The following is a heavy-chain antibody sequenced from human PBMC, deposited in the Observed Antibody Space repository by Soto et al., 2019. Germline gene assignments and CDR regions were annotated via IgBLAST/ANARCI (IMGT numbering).Heavy chain of an antibody. Sequence: QVQLHQSGPGLVKPSQTLSLTCAISGDSVSRTSVAWNWIRQSPSRGLEWLGRTYYRSKWNSDYAVSVRGRITINPDTSKSQFSLQLNSVTAEDTAVYYCVRGQFSAFDCWGQGNRVTVSS. CDR1: GDSVSRTSVA. CDR2: TYYRSKWNS. J-gene: IGHJ4*02. CDR3: VRGQFSAFDC. V-gene: IGHV6-1*01.